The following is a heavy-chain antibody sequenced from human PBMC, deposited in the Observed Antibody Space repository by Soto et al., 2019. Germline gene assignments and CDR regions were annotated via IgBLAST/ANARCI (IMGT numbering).Heavy chain of an antibody. J-gene: IGHJ5*02. CDR2: IYTSGST. D-gene: IGHD3-10*01. CDR3: AREESMVRGVRNWFDP. Sequence: QVQLQESGPGLVKPSETLSLTCTVSGGSISSYYWSWIRQPAGKGLEWIGRIYTSGSTNYNPSLKSRVTMSVDTSKNQFSLKLSSVTAADTAVYYCAREESMVRGVRNWFDPWGQGTLVTVSS. V-gene: IGHV4-4*07. CDR1: GGSISSYY.